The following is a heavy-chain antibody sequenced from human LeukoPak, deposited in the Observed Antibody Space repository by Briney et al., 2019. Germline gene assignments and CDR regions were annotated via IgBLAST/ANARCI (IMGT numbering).Heavy chain of an antibody. Sequence: GGSLRLSCAPSGFTFSSYGMQWVRQAPGKGLEWVAFILYDGSNKYYADSVKGRFTISRDNSKNTLYLQMNSLRVEDTAVYYCARVSGYDWNDYYYYMDVWGKGTTVTISS. V-gene: IGHV3-30*02. J-gene: IGHJ6*03. CDR1: GFTFSSYG. CDR2: ILYDGSNK. CDR3: ARVSGYDWNDYYYYMDV. D-gene: IGHD5-12*01.